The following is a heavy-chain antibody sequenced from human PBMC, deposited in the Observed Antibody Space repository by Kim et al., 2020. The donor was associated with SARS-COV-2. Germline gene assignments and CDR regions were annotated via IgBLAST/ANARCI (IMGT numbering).Heavy chain of an antibody. V-gene: IGHV7-4-1*02. CDR3: ARDLRGQQLVQLDY. D-gene: IGHD6-6*01. CDR2: INTNTGNP. Sequence: ASVKVSCKASGYTFTSYAMNWVRQAPGQGLEWMGWINTNTGNPTYAQGFTGRFVFSLDTSVSTAYLQISSLKAEDTAVYYCARDLRGQQLVQLDYWGQGTLVTVSS. J-gene: IGHJ4*02. CDR1: GYTFTSYA.